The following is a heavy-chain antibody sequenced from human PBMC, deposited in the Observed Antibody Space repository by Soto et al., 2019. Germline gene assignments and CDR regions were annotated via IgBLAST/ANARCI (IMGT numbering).Heavy chain of an antibody. CDR3: ARHRWGDTDDWFDP. V-gene: IGHV4-34*01. D-gene: IGHD2-21*02. CDR1: GGSFSGYY. Sequence: PSETLSLTCAVYGGSFSGYYWSWIRQPPGKGLEWIGEINHSGSTNYNPSLKSRVTISVDTSKNQFSLKLSSVTAADTAVYYCARHRWGDTDDWFDPWGQGSLVTVSS. CDR2: INHSGST. J-gene: IGHJ5*02.